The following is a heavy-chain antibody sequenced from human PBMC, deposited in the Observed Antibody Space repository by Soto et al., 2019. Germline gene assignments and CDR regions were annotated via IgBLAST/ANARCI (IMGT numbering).Heavy chain of an antibody. D-gene: IGHD3-3*01. Sequence: PSVTLPLTCTVSGGSTSSYYWSWIRQPPGKGLEWIGYIYYSGSTNYNPSLKSRVTISVDTSKNQFSLKLSSVTAADTAVYYCARGSSYYDFWSGYPDWFDPWGQGTLVTVSS. CDR2: IYYSGST. J-gene: IGHJ5*02. V-gene: IGHV4-59*01. CDR3: ARGSSYYDFWSGYPDWFDP. CDR1: GGSTSSYY.